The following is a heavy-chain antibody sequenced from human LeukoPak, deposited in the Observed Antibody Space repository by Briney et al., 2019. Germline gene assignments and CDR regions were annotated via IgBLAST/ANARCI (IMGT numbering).Heavy chain of an antibody. D-gene: IGHD3-22*01. CDR1: GGPISSYH. V-gene: IGHV4-4*07. CDR2: IYTSGNT. CDR3: ARTDVREGFGYYFDRGAIDI. Sequence: PSETLSLTCTVSGGPISSYHWSWIRQPAGTGLEWIGQIYTSGNTKYNPSLKSRVTISLDKSKNQLSLKLNSVTAADTAVYYCARTDVREGFGYYFDRGAIDIWSQGTMVTVSS. J-gene: IGHJ3*02.